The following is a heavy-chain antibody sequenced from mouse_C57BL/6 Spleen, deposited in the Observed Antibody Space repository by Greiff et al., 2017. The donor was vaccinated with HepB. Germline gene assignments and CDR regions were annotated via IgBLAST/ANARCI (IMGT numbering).Heavy chain of an antibody. CDR1: GFTFSDYG. CDR2: ISSGSSTI. CDR3: ARTDGSSYDYAMDY. Sequence: EVKLMESGGGLVKPGGSLKLSCAASGFTFSDYGMHWVRQAPEKGLEWVAYISSGSSTIYYADTVKGRFTISRDNAKNTLFLQMTSLRSEDTAMYYCARTDGSSYDYAMDYWGQGTSVTVSS. D-gene: IGHD1-1*01. J-gene: IGHJ4*01. V-gene: IGHV5-17*01.